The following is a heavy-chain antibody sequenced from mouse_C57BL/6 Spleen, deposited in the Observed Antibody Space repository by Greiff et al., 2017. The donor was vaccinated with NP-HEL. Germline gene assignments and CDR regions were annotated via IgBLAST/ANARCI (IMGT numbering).Heavy chain of an antibody. D-gene: IGHD6-2*01. CDR2: ISDGGSYT. Sequence: EVQLVESGGGLVKPGGSLKLSCAASGFTFSSYAMSWVRQTPEKRLEWVAHISDGGSYTYYPENVKGRYTISRDNAKNNLYLQMSHLKSEDSAMYLCARLRLCFDYWGQGTTLTVSS. CDR3: ARLRLCFDY. V-gene: IGHV5-4*01. CDR1: GFTFSSYA. J-gene: IGHJ2*01.